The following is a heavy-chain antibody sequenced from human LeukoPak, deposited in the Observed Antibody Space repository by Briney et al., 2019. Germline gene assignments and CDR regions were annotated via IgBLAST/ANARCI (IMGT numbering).Heavy chain of an antibody. CDR3: TTTYIVASTRKFGDY. D-gene: IGHD5-12*01. J-gene: IGHJ4*02. CDR1: GFTFNNYW. V-gene: IGHV3-15*01. Sequence: GGSLRLSCAASGFTFNNYWMMWVRQAPGKGLEWVGRIKSKTEGGTTDYAAPVKGRFTISRDDSQNTVDLQISSLTAEDTAMYFCTTTYIVASTRKFGDYWGQGTLVVVSS. CDR2: IKSKTEGGTT.